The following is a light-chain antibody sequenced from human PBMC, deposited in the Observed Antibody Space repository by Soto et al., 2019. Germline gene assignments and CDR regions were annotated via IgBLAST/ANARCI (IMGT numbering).Light chain of an antibody. CDR2: EAN. J-gene: IGLJ2*01. Sequence: QSVLTQPPSASGSPGQSVAISCTGTSSDVGGYNYVSWYQQHPGKAPKLMIYEANKRPSGVSNRFSGSKSGNTASLTISGLQAEDEAEYYCSSYAGYSTSVVFGGGTKVTVL. CDR3: SSYAGYSTSVV. CDR1: SSDVGGYNY. V-gene: IGLV2-8*01.